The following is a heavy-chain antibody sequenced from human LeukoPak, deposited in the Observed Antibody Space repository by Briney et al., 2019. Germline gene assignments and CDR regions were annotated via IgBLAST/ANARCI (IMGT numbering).Heavy chain of an antibody. J-gene: IGHJ4*02. CDR2: ISYDGSNK. CDR3: AKDYYDSSGYYY. CDR1: GFTFSSHG. V-gene: IGHV3-30*18. Sequence: GGSLRLSCAASGFTFSSHGMHWVRQAPGKGLEWVAVISYDGSNKYYADSVKGRFTISRDNSKNTLYLQMNSLRAEDTAVYYCAKDYYDSSGYYYWGQGTLVTVSS. D-gene: IGHD3-22*01.